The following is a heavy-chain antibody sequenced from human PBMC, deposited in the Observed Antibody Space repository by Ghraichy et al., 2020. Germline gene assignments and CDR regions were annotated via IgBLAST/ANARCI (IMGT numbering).Heavy chain of an antibody. J-gene: IGHJ4*02. V-gene: IGHV3-7*01. CDR2: IKQDGSEK. CDR1: GFTFSSYW. CDR3: ARDVAVVVAAEYYFDY. Sequence: GGSLRLSCAASGFTFSSYWMSWVRQAPGKRLEWVANIKQDGSEKYYVDSVKGRFTISRDNAKNSLYLQMNSLRAEDTAVYYCARDVAVVVAAEYYFDYWGQGTLVTVSS. D-gene: IGHD2-15*01.